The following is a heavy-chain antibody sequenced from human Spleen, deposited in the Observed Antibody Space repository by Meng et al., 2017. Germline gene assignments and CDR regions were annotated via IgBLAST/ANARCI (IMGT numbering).Heavy chain of an antibody. CDR3: ARAAYGLGSFSYDY. J-gene: IGHJ4*02. D-gene: IGHD3-10*01. CDR1: GYTFPDYY. CDR2: INPNSGDT. Sequence: ASVKVSCKASGYTFPDYYLHWVRQAPGQGLEWMGRINPNSGDTNYAQKFQGRVTMTRDTSISTAYMELSSLRSDDTAVYFCARAAYGLGSFSYDYWGQGTLVTVSS. V-gene: IGHV1-2*06.